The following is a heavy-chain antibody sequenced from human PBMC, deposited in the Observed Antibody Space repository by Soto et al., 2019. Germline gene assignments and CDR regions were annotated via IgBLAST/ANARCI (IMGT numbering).Heavy chain of an antibody. V-gene: IGHV3-74*01. CDR1: GFTFSSYW. CDR2: INSDGSST. CDR3: AKVCGRCNYYYGMDV. D-gene: IGHD2-15*01. Sequence: GGSLRLACAASGFTFSSYWMHWVRQAPGKGLVWVSRINSDGSSTYYADSVKGRFTISRDNSKNTLYLQMNSLRAEDTAVYYCAKVCGRCNYYYGMDVWGQGTTVTVSS. J-gene: IGHJ6*02.